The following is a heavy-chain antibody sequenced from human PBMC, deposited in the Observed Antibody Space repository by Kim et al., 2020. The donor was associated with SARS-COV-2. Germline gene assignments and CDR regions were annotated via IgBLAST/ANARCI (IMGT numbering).Heavy chain of an antibody. CDR2: ISYEGSTQ. Sequence: GGSLRPSCAASGFTFSSHVMHWVRQAPGKGLEWVALISYEGSTQKYTDSVKGRFTVSRDNSKNTLFLQMNSLTPEDTAVYYCARNLVGDTDLGPWGQGTLVTVSS. CDR1: GFTFSSHV. CDR3: ARNLVGDTDLGP. J-gene: IGHJ5*02. V-gene: IGHV3-30*03. D-gene: IGHD1-26*01.